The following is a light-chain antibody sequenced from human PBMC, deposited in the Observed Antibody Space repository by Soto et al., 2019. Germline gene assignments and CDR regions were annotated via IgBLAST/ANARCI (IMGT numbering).Light chain of an antibody. CDR3: QQRSNWPLT. J-gene: IGKJ4*01. Sequence: EIVLTQSPATLSLSPGERATLSCRASQSVSTYLAWYQQRPGQVPRLLIYDASDRATGIPARFSGSGSGTDFTLTISSLEPEDFAVYYCQQRSNWPLTFGGGTKVEIK. CDR2: DAS. CDR1: QSVSTY. V-gene: IGKV3-11*01.